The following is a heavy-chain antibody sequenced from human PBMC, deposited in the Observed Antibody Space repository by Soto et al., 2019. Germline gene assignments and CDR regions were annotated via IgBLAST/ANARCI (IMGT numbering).Heavy chain of an antibody. CDR2: INHSGST. Sequence: QVQLQQWGAGLLKPSETLSLTCAVYGGSFSGYYWSWIRQPPGKGLEWIGEINHSGSTNYNPSLKSRVXXXXXXXXXXXXXXXXXXXXXXXXXXXXATTRGCXXGSCYRKYFQHWGQGTLVTVSS. CDR3: ATTRGCXXGSCYRKYFQH. D-gene: IGHD2-15*01. CDR1: GGSFSGYY. J-gene: IGHJ1*01. V-gene: IGHV4-34*01.